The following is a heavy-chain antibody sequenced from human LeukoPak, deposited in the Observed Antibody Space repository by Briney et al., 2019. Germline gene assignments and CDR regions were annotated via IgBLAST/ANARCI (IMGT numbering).Heavy chain of an antibody. D-gene: IGHD2-21*01. J-gene: IGHJ4*02. Sequence: GGSLRLSCAASGFTFDDYAMHWVRQVPGKGLEWVSGISWNSGSIGYADSVKGRFTISRDNAKNSLYLQMNSLRAEDTAVYFCARNGGAGRTTFDSWGQGTLVTVSS. CDR1: GFTFDDYA. CDR2: ISWNSGSI. CDR3: ARNGGAGRTTFDS. V-gene: IGHV3-9*01.